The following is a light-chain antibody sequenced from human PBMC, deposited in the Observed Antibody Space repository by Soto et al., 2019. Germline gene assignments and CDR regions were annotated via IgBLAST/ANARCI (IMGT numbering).Light chain of an antibody. V-gene: IGKV3-15*01. Sequence: EIVMTQSPATLSVSPGERATLSCRASQSVSSNLAWYQQKPGQAPRLLIYGASTRATGIPARFSGSGSGTELTLTISSLKSEDFAVYYCQQYNNWPPPLTFGGGTKVEIK. CDR3: QQYNNWPPPLT. J-gene: IGKJ4*01. CDR1: QSVSSN. CDR2: GAS.